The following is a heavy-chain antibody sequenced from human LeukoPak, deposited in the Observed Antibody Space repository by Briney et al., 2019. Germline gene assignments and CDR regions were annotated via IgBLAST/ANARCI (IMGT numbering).Heavy chain of an antibody. V-gene: IGHV6-1*01. Sequence: SQTLSLTCAISGDSVSSNSAAWNWIRQSPSRGLEWLGRTYYRSKWYNDYAVSVKSRITINPDTSKNQFSLQLNSVTPEDTAVYYCARDLAFITGDYDAFDIWGQGTMVTVSS. CDR1: GDSVSSNSAA. J-gene: IGHJ3*02. D-gene: IGHD7-27*01. CDR3: ARDLAFITGDYDAFDI. CDR2: TYYRSKWYN.